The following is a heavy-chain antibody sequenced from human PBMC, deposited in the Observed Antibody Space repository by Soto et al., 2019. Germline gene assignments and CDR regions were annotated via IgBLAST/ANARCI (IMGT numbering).Heavy chain of an antibody. CDR2: ISYDGNNK. J-gene: IGHJ4*02. V-gene: IGHV3-30*18. CDR3: AKERTRHLDN. CDR1: GFTFSSYG. Sequence: QVQLVESGGGVVQPGRSLRLSCAASGFTFSSYGMHWVRQAPGKGLEWVAGISYDGNNKYYADSVEGRLTISRDNSKNTVSLQMNSRRAEDTAVYYCAKERTRHLDNWGQGIPVTVYS. D-gene: IGHD1-1*01.